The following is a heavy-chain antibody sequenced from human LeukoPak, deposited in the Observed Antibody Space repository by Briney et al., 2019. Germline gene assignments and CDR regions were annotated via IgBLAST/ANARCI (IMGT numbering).Heavy chain of an antibody. J-gene: IGHJ4*02. D-gene: IGHD6-13*01. V-gene: IGHV3-30-3*01. CDR2: ISYDGSNK. CDR3: VASAAGTSYYFDY. CDR1: GFTFSSYA. Sequence: GGSLRLSCAASGFTFSSYAMHWVRQAPGKGLEWAAVISYDGSNKYYADSVKGRFTISRDNSKNTLYLQMNSLRAEDTAVCYCVASAAGTSYYFDYWGQGTLVTVSS.